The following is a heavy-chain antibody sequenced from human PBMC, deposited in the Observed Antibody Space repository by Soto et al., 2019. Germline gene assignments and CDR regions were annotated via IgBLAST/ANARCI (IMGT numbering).Heavy chain of an antibody. CDR3: TRPAYRYGAADY. V-gene: IGHV4-39*01. D-gene: IGHD5-18*01. J-gene: IGHJ4*02. Sequence: QLQLQESGPGLVKPSETLSLTCTVSGGSINNNNYYWDWISQPPGKGLEWIGSIFYSGTTYYHPSLESRVAISVDTSKNQFSLKLSSVTAADTAVYYCTRPAYRYGAADYWGQGTLATVSS. CDR1: GGSINNNNYY. CDR2: IFYSGTT.